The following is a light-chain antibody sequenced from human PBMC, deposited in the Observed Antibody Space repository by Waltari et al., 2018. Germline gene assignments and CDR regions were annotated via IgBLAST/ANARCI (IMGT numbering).Light chain of an antibody. J-gene: IGLJ1*01. V-gene: IGLV2-8*01. CDR2: DVS. Sequence: QSALTQPPSPSGSPGQSVALSCTGTSSDVGPYTYVSWYQQHPGKAPKLVIYDVSKRPSGVPDRFSGSKSGNTASLTLSGLQAEDEADYYCSSFAASNTYVFGTGTKVTVL. CDR1: SSDVGPYTY. CDR3: SSFAASNTYV.